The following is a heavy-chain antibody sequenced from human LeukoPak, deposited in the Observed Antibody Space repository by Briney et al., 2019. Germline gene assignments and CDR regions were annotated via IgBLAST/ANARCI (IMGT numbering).Heavy chain of an antibody. D-gene: IGHD7-27*01. J-gene: IGHJ6*03. CDR3: AKDGDRYYYYYMDV. CDR2: ISYDGSNK. Sequence: GGSLRLSCAASGFTFSSYSMNWVRQAPGKGLEGVAVISYDGSNKYYADSVKGRFTISRDNSKTTLYLQRNSPRAEDTAVYYCAKDGDRYYYYYMDVWGKGTTVTVSS. V-gene: IGHV3-30*18. CDR1: GFTFSSYS.